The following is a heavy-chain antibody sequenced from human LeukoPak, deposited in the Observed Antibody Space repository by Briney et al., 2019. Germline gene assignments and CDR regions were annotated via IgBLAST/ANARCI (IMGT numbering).Heavy chain of an antibody. D-gene: IGHD6-13*01. CDR3: ARRSSSWYIPQIDY. V-gene: IGHV4-39*01. CDR1: GGSISSSSYY. J-gene: IGHJ4*02. Sequence: SETLSLTCTVSGGSISSSSYYWGWIRQPPGKGLEWIGSIYYSGSTYCNPSLKSRVTISVDTSKNQFSLKLSSVTAADTAVYYCARRSSSWYIPQIDYWGQGTLVTVSS. CDR2: IYYSGST.